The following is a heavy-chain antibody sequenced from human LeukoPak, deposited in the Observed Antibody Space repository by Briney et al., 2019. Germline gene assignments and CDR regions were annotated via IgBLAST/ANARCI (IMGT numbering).Heavy chain of an antibody. V-gene: IGHV1-3*01. D-gene: IGHD2-21*02. Sequence: GASVTVSCKASEFTFTDYAINWVRQAPGQRLEWMGWINAGNGNTRYSQRFQGRVTITRDTSASTAYMELSSLTSEDTAVYYCTRGRRSATTASYYLDFWGQGTLVTVSS. J-gene: IGHJ4*02. CDR1: EFTFTDYA. CDR3: TRGRRSATTASYYLDF. CDR2: INAGNGNT.